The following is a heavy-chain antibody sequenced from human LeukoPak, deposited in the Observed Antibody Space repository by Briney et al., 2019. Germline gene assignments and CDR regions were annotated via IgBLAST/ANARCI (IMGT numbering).Heavy chain of an antibody. CDR2: ISVRADSA. V-gene: IGHV3-23*01. CDR3: AKDYNWSDGY. CDR1: GXTFSSYG. D-gene: IGHD1-20*01. J-gene: IGHJ4*02. Sequence: HPGGSLRLSCAASGXTFSSYGMSWVRQAPGKGLEWVSGISVRADSASYADSVKGRFTISRDKSKNTLYLQMNSLRDEDTAVYYCAKDYNWSDGYWGQGTLVTVSS.